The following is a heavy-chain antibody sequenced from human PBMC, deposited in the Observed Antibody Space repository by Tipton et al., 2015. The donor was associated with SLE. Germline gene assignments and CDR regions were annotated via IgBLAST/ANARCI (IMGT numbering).Heavy chain of an antibody. Sequence: SLRLSCAASGFTFDDYAMHWVRQAPGKGLEWVSGISWNSGSIGYADSVKGRFTISRDNAKNSLYLQMNSLRAEDTALHYCASGGSWFDYWGQGTLVTVSS. D-gene: IGHD6-13*01. CDR3: ASGGSWFDY. CDR2: ISWNSGSI. V-gene: IGHV3-9*01. J-gene: IGHJ4*02. CDR1: GFTFDDYA.